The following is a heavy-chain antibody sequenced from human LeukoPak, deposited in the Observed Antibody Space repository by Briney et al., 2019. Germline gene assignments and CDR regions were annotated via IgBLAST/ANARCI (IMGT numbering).Heavy chain of an antibody. CDR3: ARVVDTAMAFDY. CDR1: GDSVTSNNAA. J-gene: IGHJ4*02. D-gene: IGHD5-18*01. CDR2: TYYRSKLYN. Sequence: SQTLSLTCAISGDSVTSNNAAWNWIRQSPSRGLEWLGRTYYRSKLYNDYAVSLKSRITINPDTSKNQFSLQLNSLTPEDTAVYYCARVVDTAMAFDYWGQGTLVTVSS. V-gene: IGHV6-1*01.